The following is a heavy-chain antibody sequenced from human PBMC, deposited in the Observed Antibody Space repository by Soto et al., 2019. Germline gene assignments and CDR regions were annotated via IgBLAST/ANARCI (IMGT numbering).Heavy chain of an antibody. CDR3: ARGSISCDENARNTFDP. D-gene: IGHD6-13*01. CDR1: GFTFSSYS. Sequence: GGSLRLSCAASGFTFSSYSMNWVRQAPGKGLEWLSYISSDSKTIYNTDSVKGRFTISRDNAKNSLYLQMNSLRDEDTAVYYSARGSISCDENARNTFDPWGHGNLVTVSS. J-gene: IGHJ5*02. CDR2: ISSDSKTI. V-gene: IGHV3-48*02.